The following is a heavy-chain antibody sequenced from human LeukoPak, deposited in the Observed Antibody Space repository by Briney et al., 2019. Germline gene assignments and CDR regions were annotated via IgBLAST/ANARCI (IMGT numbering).Heavy chain of an antibody. CDR1: GFTLPGFA. CDR3: ARAPVAPAYYFDS. CDR2: ISSSSSHI. Sequence: PGGCLRLSCAASGFTLPGFAMNWVRQTPGQGLEWVSSISSSSSHIYYADSVKGRFIISRDNAKNLLFLQMNSLRAEDTALYYCARAPVAPAYYFDSWGQGALVTVSS. V-gene: IGHV3-21*06. J-gene: IGHJ4*02. D-gene: IGHD6-19*01.